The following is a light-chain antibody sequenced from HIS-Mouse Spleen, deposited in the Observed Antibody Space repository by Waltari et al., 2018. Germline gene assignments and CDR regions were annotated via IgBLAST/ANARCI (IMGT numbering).Light chain of an antibody. CDR1: RSVLHHSNNKNY. CDR2: WAS. J-gene: IGKJ2*01. V-gene: IGKV4-1*01. Sequence: DIVMTQSPDSLAVSLGERATINCNARRSVLHHSNNKNYLAWYQQKQGQPPKLLISWASTRESGVPDRFSGSGSGTDFTLTISSLQAEDVAVYYCQQYYSTPYTFGQGTKLEIK. CDR3: QQYYSTPYT.